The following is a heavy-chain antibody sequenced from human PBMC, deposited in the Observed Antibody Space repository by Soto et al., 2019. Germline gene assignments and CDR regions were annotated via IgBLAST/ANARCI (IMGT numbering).Heavy chain of an antibody. CDR2: VSNRGDIT. CDR3: ARGDRGGSGSPASYYYSGLDV. D-gene: IGHD3-10*01. V-gene: IGHV3-23*01. Sequence: EVQLLESGGDLVQPGGSLRLSCAASGLNFSDYAMTWVRQAPGKGLEWVSSVSNRGDITYYADSVKGRFTISRDNCKNTLFMHINSLRAEDTALCYCARGDRGGSGSPASYYYSGLDVWGQGTTVTVSS. J-gene: IGHJ6*02. CDR1: GLNFSDYA.